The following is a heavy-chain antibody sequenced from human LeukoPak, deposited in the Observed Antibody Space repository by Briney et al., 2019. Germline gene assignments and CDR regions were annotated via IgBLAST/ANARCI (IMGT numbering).Heavy chain of an antibody. CDR3: ARDLNGPSFY. CDR1: GFTFSNYW. CDR2: IRQDGNEK. Sequence: GGSLRLSCAASGFTFSNYWMSWLRQAPGKGLEWVANIRQDGNEKYYVDSVKGRFTISRDNAQNSLYLQLNSLRAGDTAVYYCARDLNGPSFYWGQGTLVTVSS. J-gene: IGHJ4*02. D-gene: IGHD2-8*01. V-gene: IGHV3-7*01.